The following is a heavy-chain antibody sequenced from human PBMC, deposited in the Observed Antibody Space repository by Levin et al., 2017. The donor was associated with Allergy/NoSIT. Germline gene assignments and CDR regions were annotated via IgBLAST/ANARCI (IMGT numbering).Heavy chain of an antibody. CDR1: GYSFTSYW. Sequence: GESLKISCKGSGYSFTSYWISWVRQMPGKGLEWMGRIDPSDSYTNYSPSFQGHVTISADKSISTAYLQWSSLKASDTAMYYCASRRGVRNAFDIWGQGTMVTVSS. CDR3: ASRRGVRNAFDI. D-gene: IGHD3-10*01. V-gene: IGHV5-10-1*01. CDR2: IDPSDSYT. J-gene: IGHJ3*02.